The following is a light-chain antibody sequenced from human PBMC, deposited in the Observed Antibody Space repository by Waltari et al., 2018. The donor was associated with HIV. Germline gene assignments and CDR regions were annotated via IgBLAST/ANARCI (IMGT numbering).Light chain of an antibody. CDR3: QCNDPTNYVV. J-gene: IGLJ2*01. Sequence: GKTITISCTRSSGSIARNYVQWYQHRPGTSPTAVAIDDKQGPSGVPDRFSATIDSSSNSAYLTISGLKTEDEADYYCQCNDPTNYVVFGGGTHLTVL. CDR1: SGSIARNY. CDR2: DDK. V-gene: IGLV6-57*01.